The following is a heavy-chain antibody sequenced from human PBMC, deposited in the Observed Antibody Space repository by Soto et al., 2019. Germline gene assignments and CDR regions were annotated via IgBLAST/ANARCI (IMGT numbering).Heavy chain of an antibody. D-gene: IGHD3-10*01. V-gene: IGHV3-30-3*01. CDR1: GFTFSTYS. CDR3: ARDLGSTEPA. J-gene: IGHJ5*02. Sequence: QVPLVESGGGLVQPGRSMRLSCAASGFTFSTYSMHWVRQAPGKGLEWVEVISYDGSTEYDADSVNGRFTISSDNSTNTMNLPMNSMRAGDTALYYCARDLGSTEPAWGQGTLVTVSS. CDR2: ISYDGSTE.